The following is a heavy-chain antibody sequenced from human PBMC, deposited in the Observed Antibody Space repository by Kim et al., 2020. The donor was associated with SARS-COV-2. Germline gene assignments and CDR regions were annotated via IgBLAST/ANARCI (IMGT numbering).Heavy chain of an antibody. V-gene: IGHV1-2*02. CDR1: GYTFNGYY. D-gene: IGHD3-16*01. CDR3: AKGTDGGLVGGLDY. J-gene: IGHJ4*02. Sequence: ASVKVSCKASGYTFNGYYMNWVRQAPGQGLEWMGWINAKNGGTTYARKFQGRVSMTRDTSVSTAYMELSSLRSDDTAVYYCAKGTDGGLVGGLDYWGQGTLVTVSS. CDR2: INAKNGGT.